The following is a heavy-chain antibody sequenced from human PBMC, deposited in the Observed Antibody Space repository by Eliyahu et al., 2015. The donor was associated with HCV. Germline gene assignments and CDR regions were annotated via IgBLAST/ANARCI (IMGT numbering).Heavy chain of an antibody. CDR3: AREVDIAGATDAFDV. CDR2: IYRSGEA. V-gene: IGHV4-30-4*01. D-gene: IGHD1-20*01. J-gene: IGHJ3*01. Sequence: QVQLQESGPGLVKPLQTLSLTCFVSGGSISSGDYWSWIRQPPGKGLEWIGYIYRSGEAYYSPSLESRASISVDTSKNHFSLILTSVTVADTAVYYCAREVDIAGATDAFDVWGQGTMVAVSS. CDR1: GGSISSGDY.